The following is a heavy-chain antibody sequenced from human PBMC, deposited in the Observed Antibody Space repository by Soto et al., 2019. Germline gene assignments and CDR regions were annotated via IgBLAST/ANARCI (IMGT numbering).Heavy chain of an antibody. CDR3: ARDMCSGGSCLYDY. V-gene: IGHV4-31*03. CDR2: IYYSGST. J-gene: IGHJ4*02. D-gene: IGHD2-15*01. CDR1: GGSISSGGYY. Sequence: SEALSLTCTVSGGSISSGGYYWSWIRQHPGKGLEWIGYIYYSGSTYYNPSLKSRVTISVDTSKNQFSLKLSSVTAADTAVYYCARDMCSGGSCLYDYWGQGTLVTVSS.